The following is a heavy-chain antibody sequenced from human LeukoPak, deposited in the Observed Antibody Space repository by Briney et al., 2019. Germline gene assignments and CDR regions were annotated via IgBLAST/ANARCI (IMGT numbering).Heavy chain of an antibody. CDR2: ISSSSSYI. Sequence: GVLRLSCAASGFTFSSYGMHWVRQAPGKGLEWVSSISSSSSYIYYADSVKGRFTISRDNAKNSLYLQMNSLRAEDTAVYYCARDYDILTGYYKPPYYFDYWGQGTLVTVSS. CDR1: GFTFSSYG. V-gene: IGHV3-21*01. D-gene: IGHD3-9*01. J-gene: IGHJ4*02. CDR3: ARDYDILTGYYKPPYYFDY.